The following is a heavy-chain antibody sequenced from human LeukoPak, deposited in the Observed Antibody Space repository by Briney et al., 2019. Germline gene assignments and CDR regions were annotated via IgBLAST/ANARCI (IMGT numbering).Heavy chain of an antibody. CDR1: GFTFSSYG. J-gene: IGHJ4*02. CDR3: ARDPNYYYDSSGYPSGDY. Sequence: PGRSLRLSCAASGFTFSSYGMHWVRQAPHEGLEWVAVIWYDGSNKYYADSVKGRLPISRDNSKNTLYLQMNSLRPEDTAVDYCARDPNYYYDSSGYPSGDYWGQGTLVTVSS. CDR2: IWYDGSNK. D-gene: IGHD3-22*01. V-gene: IGHV3-33*01.